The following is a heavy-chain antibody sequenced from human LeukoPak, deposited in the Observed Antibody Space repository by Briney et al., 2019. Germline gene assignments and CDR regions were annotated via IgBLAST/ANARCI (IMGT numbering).Heavy chain of an antibody. CDR2: INHSGST. V-gene: IGHV4-34*01. Sequence: SETLSLTCAVYGGSFSGYYWSWIRQPPGKGLEWIGEINHSGSTNYSPSLKSRVTISVDTSKNQFSLKLSSVTAADTAVYYCARARFGGDQIDHWGQGTLVTVSS. CDR3: ARARFGGDQIDH. D-gene: IGHD2-21*02. CDR1: GGSFSGYY. J-gene: IGHJ5*02.